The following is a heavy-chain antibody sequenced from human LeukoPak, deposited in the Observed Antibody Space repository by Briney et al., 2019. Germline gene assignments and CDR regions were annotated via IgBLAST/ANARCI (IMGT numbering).Heavy chain of an antibody. CDR1: GFTFDDYA. D-gene: IGHD6-19*01. CDR3: ARVMTGLVGAFDI. CDR2: ISWNSGSI. J-gene: IGHJ3*02. Sequence: GGSLRLSCAASGFTFDDYAMHWVRQAPGKGLEWVSGISWNSGSIGYADSVKGRFTISRDNAKNSLYLQMNSLRAEDTALYYCARVMTGLVGAFDIWGQGTMVTVSS. V-gene: IGHV3-9*01.